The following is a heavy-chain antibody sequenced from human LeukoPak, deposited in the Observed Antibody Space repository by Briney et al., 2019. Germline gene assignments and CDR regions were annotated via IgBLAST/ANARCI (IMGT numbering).Heavy chain of an antibody. CDR3: ARSDILTGYFNYYYYMDV. Sequence: SETLSLTCTVSGGSISPYYWSWIRQPPGKGLEWIGYIYYSGSTNYNPSLKSRVTISVDTSKNQFSLKLSSVTAADTAVYYCARSDILTGYFNYYYYMDVWGKGTTVTISS. CDR1: GGSISPYY. D-gene: IGHD3-9*01. CDR2: IYYSGST. V-gene: IGHV4-59*01. J-gene: IGHJ6*03.